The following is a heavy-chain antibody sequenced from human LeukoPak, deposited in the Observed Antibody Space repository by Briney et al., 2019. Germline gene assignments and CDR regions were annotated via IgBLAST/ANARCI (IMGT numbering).Heavy chain of an antibody. CDR1: GFTFSSYS. J-gene: IGHJ4*02. Sequence: GGSLRLSCAASGFTFSSYSVNWVRQAPGEGLEWVSSISSRSSYIYYADSVKGRFTISRDNAKNSLYLQMNSLRAEDTAVYYCAREGGGIAAGVYYFDYWGQGTLVTVSS. V-gene: IGHV3-21*01. CDR2: ISSRSSYI. D-gene: IGHD6-13*01. CDR3: AREGGGIAAGVYYFDY.